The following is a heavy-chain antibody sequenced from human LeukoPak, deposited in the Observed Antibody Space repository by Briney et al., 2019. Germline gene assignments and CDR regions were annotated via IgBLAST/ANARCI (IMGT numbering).Heavy chain of an antibody. CDR1: GFTFSSYA. CDR2: IAYDGTNK. D-gene: IGHD3-22*01. CDR3: ARAAWDYYDSSGYYYDY. J-gene: IGHJ4*02. V-gene: IGHV3-30-3*01. Sequence: AGNLRFYCAASGFTFSSYAMLWQRQAPGKGLKGGAVIAYDGTNKYYADSVKGRLTISRDNSKNTLYLQMNSLRAEDTAVYYCARAAWDYYDSSGYYYDYWGQGTLVTVSS.